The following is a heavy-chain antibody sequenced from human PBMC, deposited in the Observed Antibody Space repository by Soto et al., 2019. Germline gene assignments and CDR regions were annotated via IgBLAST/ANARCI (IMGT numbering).Heavy chain of an antibody. D-gene: IGHD3-10*01. Sequence: QVQLQESGPGLVKPSQTLSLTCTVSGDSMGSGDYYWTWIRRPPGKGLEWIGYIYYIGTTFYNPSLESRVNISIATSKNHFSLRLTSVTAADTAVYYCSRGSTYYGFLTWGQGTLVTVSS. V-gene: IGHV4-30-4*01. CDR2: IYYIGTT. J-gene: IGHJ5*02. CDR3: SRGSTYYGFLT. CDR1: GDSMGSGDYY.